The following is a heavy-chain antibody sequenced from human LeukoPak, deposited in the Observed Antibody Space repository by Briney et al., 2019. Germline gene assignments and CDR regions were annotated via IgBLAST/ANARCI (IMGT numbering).Heavy chain of an antibody. CDR2: ISGSGGST. CDR1: GFTFSSYA. J-gene: IGHJ3*02. Sequence: GGSLRLSCAASGFTFSSYAMSWVRQAPGKGLEWVSAISGSGGSTYYADSVKGRFTISRDNSKNTLYLQMNSLRAEDTAVHYCAKVLSSLGSITIFGVAPHDAFDIWGQGTMVTVSS. D-gene: IGHD3-3*01. V-gene: IGHV3-23*01. CDR3: AKVLSSLGSITIFGVAPHDAFDI.